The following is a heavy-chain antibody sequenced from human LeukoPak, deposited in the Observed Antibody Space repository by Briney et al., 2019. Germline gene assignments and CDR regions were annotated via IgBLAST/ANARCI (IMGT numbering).Heavy chain of an antibody. J-gene: IGHJ4*02. CDR2: INPSGGST. D-gene: IGHD3-10*01. V-gene: IGHV1-46*01. CDR3: ATEPGYYYGSGSYGPTGY. Sequence: ASVKVSCKASGYTFTSYYMHWVRQAPGQGLEWMGIINPSGGSTSYAQKFQGRVTMTEDTSTDTAYMELSSLRSEDTAVYYCATEPGYYYGSGSYGPTGYWGQGTLVTVSS. CDR1: GYTFTSYY.